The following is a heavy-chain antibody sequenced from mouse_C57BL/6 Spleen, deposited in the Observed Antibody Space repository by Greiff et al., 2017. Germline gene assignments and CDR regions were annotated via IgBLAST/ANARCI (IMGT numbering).Heavy chain of an antibody. V-gene: IGHV3-6*01. Sequence: EVKLVESGPGLVKPSQSLSLTCSVTGYSITSGYYWNRIRQFPGNKLEWECYISYDGSNNYPHSLKDRISITRDKSKNQLFLKLNSVNTEDTATYYCAREGTGTHFDYWGQGTTLTVSS. CDR2: ISYDGSN. D-gene: IGHD4-1*01. CDR3: AREGTGTHFDY. CDR1: GYSITSGYY. J-gene: IGHJ2*01.